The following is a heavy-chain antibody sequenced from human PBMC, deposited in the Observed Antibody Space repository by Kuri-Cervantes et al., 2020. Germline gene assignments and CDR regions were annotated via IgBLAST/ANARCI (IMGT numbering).Heavy chain of an antibody. CDR3: ARGAPGGGGWWPFGTFDY. D-gene: IGHD3-16*01. CDR2: INAGNGNT. V-gene: IGHV1-3*01. J-gene: IGHJ4*02. CDR1: GYTFTSYA. Sequence: ASVKVSCKASGYTFTSYAMHWVRQAPGQRLEWMGWINAGNGNTKYSQKFQGRVTITRDTSASTAYMELSSLRAEDTAVYYCARGAPGGGGWWPFGTFDYWGQGVLVTVSS.